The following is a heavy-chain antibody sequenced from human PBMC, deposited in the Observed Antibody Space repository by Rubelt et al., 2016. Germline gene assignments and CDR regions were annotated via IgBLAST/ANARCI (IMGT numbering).Heavy chain of an antibody. D-gene: IGHD5-24*01. V-gene: IGHV1-18*04. CDR1: GYTFTSYY. J-gene: IGHJ3*02. Sequence: QVQLVQSGAEVKKPGASVKVSCKASGYTFTSYYMHCVRQAPGQGLEWMGWISAYNGNTNYAKSLQGRVTMTTDTSTSTVYMELRSPRSDDTAVYYCARRDGYNWDDAFDIWGQGTMVTVSS. CDR3: ARRDGYNWDDAFDI. CDR2: ISAYNGNT.